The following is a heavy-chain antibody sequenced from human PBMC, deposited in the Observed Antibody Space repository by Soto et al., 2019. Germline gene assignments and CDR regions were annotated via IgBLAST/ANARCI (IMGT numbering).Heavy chain of an antibody. J-gene: IGHJ5*02. CDR3: AGKGHYNWFDP. Sequence: GGSLRLSCTASGFTFSTYEMNWVRQAPGKGLEWLSEISSGGSTIFYADSVKGRFTISRDNAKNSLYLQMNSLRVEDTAVYYCAGKGHYNWFDPWGQGTVVTVSP. CDR1: GFTFSTYE. V-gene: IGHV3-48*03. CDR2: ISSGGSTI.